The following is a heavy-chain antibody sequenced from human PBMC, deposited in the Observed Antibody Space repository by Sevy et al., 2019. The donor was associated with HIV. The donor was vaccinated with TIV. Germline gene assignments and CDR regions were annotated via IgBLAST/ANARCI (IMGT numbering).Heavy chain of an antibody. D-gene: IGHD4-17*01. J-gene: IGHJ3*02. CDR2: ISGPGALT. V-gene: IGHV3-23*01. CDR3: AKGDEPATDYADYVPNGFDI. CDR1: GFTFRIYG. Sequence: GGSLRLSCAASGFTFRIYGMSWVRQAPGKGLEWVSSISGPGALTYYADSVKGRFTISRDNSKNTLFLQMNSLRAEDKDLYYCAKGDEPATDYADYVPNGFDIWGQGTMVTVSS.